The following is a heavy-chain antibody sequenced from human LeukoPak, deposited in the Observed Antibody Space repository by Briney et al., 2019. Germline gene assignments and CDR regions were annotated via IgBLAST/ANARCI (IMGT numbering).Heavy chain of an antibody. J-gene: IGHJ4*02. V-gene: IGHV4-59*01. D-gene: IGHD5-18*01. CDR2: IYRTGGT. CDR3: ARGLGYGDSYDF. CDR1: EGSISSFY. Sequence: SETLSLTCTLAEGSISSFYLAWIRQPPGKGLEWMGYIYRTGGTNYSPSFKSRVTISVDTSKNQFSLKLTSVTAADTAVYYCARGLGYGDSYDFWGQGTLVTVSS.